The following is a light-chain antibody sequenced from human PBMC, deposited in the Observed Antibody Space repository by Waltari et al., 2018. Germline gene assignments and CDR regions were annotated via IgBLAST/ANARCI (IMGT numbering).Light chain of an antibody. CDR1: SSDVGANNY. CDR2: EVS. V-gene: IGLV2-14*01. J-gene: IGLJ3*02. Sequence: QSALTQPASVSGSPGQAITISCTGSSSDVGANNYVSWYRQYPGKAPQVLIYEVSNRPPGVSHRFSGSKSGNTASLTISGLQAEDEADYYCLSYTNTAVRVFGGGTRLTVL. CDR3: LSYTNTAVRV.